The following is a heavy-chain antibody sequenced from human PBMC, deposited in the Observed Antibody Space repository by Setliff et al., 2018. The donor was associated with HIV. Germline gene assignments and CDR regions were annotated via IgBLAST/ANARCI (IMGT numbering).Heavy chain of an antibody. D-gene: IGHD4-17*01. J-gene: IGHJ4*02. V-gene: IGHV3-23*01. CDR3: AKDPSRDGYGDYMGFDY. CDR1: GLTFSSYA. CDR2: ISGSGGST. Sequence: PGGSLRLSCAASGLTFSSYAMSWVRQAPGKGLEWVSTISGSGGSTYYADSVKGRFTISRDNSKSTLYMQMNSLRAEDTAVYYCAKDPSRDGYGDYMGFDYWGQGTLVTVSS.